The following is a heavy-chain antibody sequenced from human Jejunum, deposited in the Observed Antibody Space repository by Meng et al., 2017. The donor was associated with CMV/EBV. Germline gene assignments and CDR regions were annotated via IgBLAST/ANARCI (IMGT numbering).Heavy chain of an antibody. D-gene: IGHD4-11*01. CDR3: ARENDYSNYFDQ. J-gene: IGHJ4*02. CDR1: GFTFNNYP. V-gene: IGHV3-30-3*01. Sequence: AASGFTFNNYPIHWVRQAPGKGLEWVALISYDGGNEYYADSVKGRFTISRDSSKSTLYPQMNSLRGEDSAIYYCARENDYSNYFDQWGRGTLVTVSS. CDR2: ISYDGGNE.